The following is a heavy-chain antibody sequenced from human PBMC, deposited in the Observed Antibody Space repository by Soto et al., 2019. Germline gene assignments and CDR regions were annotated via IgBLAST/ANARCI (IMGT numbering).Heavy chain of an antibody. CDR1: GFTFSSYS. D-gene: IGHD3-16*02. V-gene: IGHV3-48*01. CDR2: ISSSSSTI. Sequence: GGSLRLSCAASGFTFSSYSMNWVRQAPGKGLEWVSYISSSSSTIYYADSVKGRFTISRDNAKNSLYLQMNSLRAEDTAVYYCATMGSLLGELSFYYWGQGTLVTVSS. J-gene: IGHJ4*02. CDR3: ATMGSLLGELSFYY.